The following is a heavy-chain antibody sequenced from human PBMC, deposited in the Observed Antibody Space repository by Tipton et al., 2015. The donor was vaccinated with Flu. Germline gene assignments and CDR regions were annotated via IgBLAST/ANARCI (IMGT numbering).Heavy chain of an antibody. D-gene: IGHD4-11*01. CDR3: ARRDFSNYVSEPKNWFDF. Sequence: TLSLTCTVSRDSMRSDYFWGWIRQAPGKGLEWIGNIHYSGSPYYNSSLRSRVTISVARSKDQFSLRLTSVTAADTAVYFCARRDFSNYVSEPKNWFDFWGQGTLVTVSS. CDR1: RDSMRSDYF. J-gene: IGHJ5*01. CDR2: IHYSGSP. V-gene: IGHV4-38-2*02.